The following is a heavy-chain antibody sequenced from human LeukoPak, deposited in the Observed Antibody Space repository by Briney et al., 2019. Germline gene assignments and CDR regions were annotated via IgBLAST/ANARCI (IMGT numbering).Heavy chain of an antibody. CDR2: ISAGSSNI. J-gene: IGHJ3*02. V-gene: IGHV3-23*01. CDR1: GFTFSTYA. D-gene: IGHD3-10*01. CDR3: ARDPRYGSGSYYDAFDI. Sequence: GGSLRLSCAASGFTFSTYAMAWVRQSPGQGLEWISVISAGSSNIDYADSVRGRFTISRDNSENMLHLQMNSLRAEDTAIYYCARDPRYGSGSYYDAFDIWGQGTMVTVSS.